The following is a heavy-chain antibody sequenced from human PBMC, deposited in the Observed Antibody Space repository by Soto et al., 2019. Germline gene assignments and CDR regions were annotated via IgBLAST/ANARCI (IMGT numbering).Heavy chain of an antibody. D-gene: IGHD6-13*01. V-gene: IGHV3-33*01. CDR1: GFTFSSYG. Sequence: HPGGSLRLSCAASGFTFSSYGMHWVRQAPGKGLEWVAVIWYDGSNKYYADSVKGRFTISRDNSKNTLYLQMNSLRAEDTAVYYCALSSSLYYYYMEVWGKGTTVTVSS. CDR3: ALSSSLYYYYMEV. J-gene: IGHJ6*03. CDR2: IWYDGSNK.